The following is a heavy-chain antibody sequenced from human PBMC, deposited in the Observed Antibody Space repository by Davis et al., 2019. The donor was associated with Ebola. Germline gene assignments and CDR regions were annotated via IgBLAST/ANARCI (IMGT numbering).Heavy chain of an antibody. CDR1: GFTFGDYA. Sequence: GESLKISCTASGFTFGDYAMSWFRQAPGKGLEWVGFIRSKAYGGTTEYAASVKGRFTISRDDSKSIAYLQMNSLKTEDTAVYYCTRDCSLYDILTGYFDYWGQGTLVTVSS. J-gene: IGHJ4*02. D-gene: IGHD3-9*01. CDR2: IRSKAYGGTT. CDR3: TRDCSLYDILTGYFDY. V-gene: IGHV3-49*03.